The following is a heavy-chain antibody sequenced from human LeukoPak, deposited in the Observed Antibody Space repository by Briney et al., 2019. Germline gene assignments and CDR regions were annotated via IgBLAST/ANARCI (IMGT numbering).Heavy chain of an antibody. CDR2: ISDSGTTI. CDR1: GFTFSDYY. Sequence: GGSRRLSCAASGFTFSDYYMSWIRQAPGKGLEWVSYISDSGTTIYYADSVKGRFTISRDNAENSLYLQMNSLRAEDTAVYYCAKTRWQLADYYFYYMDVWGKGTTVTVSS. D-gene: IGHD6-6*01. CDR3: AKTRWQLADYYFYYMDV. J-gene: IGHJ6*03. V-gene: IGHV3-11*01.